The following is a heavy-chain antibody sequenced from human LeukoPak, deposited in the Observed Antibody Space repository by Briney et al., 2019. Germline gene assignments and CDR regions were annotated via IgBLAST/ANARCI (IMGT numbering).Heavy chain of an antibody. Sequence: GGSLRLSCSASGFTFSNYAMHWVRQAPGKGLEYVSVINNDGGSTYCADSVRGRFTISRDNSKNTLYLQMSSLRPEDTAVYYCVRNVGRFGGVMDYWGQGTLVTVSS. CDR1: GFTFSNYA. CDR3: VRNVGRFGGVMDY. D-gene: IGHD3-16*01. V-gene: IGHV3-64D*06. CDR2: INNDGGST. J-gene: IGHJ4*02.